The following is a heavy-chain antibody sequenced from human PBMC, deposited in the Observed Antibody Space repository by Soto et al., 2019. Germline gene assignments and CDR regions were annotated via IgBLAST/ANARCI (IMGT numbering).Heavy chain of an antibody. D-gene: IGHD4-17*01. Sequence: QLQLQESGPGLVKPSETLSLTCTVSGGSISSSSYYWGWIRQPPGKGLEWIGSIYYSGSTYYNPSLKSRVTISVDTSKNQFSLKLSSVTAADTAVYYCALGTTVTSHYYYYGMDVWGQGTTVTVSS. CDR1: GGSISSSSYY. CDR2: IYYSGST. CDR3: ALGTTVTSHYYYYGMDV. V-gene: IGHV4-39*01. J-gene: IGHJ6*02.